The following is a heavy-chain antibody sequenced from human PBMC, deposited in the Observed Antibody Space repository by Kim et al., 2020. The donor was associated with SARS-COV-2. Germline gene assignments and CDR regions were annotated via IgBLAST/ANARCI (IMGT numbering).Heavy chain of an antibody. J-gene: IGHJ6*02. D-gene: IGHD3-10*01. CDR2: IKSKTDGGTT. CDR1: GFTFSNAW. CDR3: TTDQITMVRGVTEHYYYYYGMDV. Sequence: GGSLRLSCAASGFTFSNAWMSWVRQAPGKGLEWVGRIKSKTDGGTTDYAAPVKGRFTISRDDSKNTLYLQMNSLKTEDTAVYYCTTDQITMVRGVTEHYYYYYGMDVWGQGTTVTVSS. V-gene: IGHV3-15*01.